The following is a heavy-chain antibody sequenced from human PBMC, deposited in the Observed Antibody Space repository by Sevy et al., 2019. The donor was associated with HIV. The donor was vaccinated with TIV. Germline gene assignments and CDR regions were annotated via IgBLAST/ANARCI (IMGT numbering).Heavy chain of an antibody. CDR3: GRYQGALDF. Sequence: GESLKISCKGSGYNFTNFWIGWVRQMPGKGLEGMWIIYPGDCATRYSPSFQGHVNMSVDKSIGVANLQWRSLKASDTAIYYCGRYQGALDFWGQGTPVTVSS. V-gene: IGHV5-51*01. J-gene: IGHJ4*02. CDR1: GYNFTNFW. CDR2: IYPGDCAT.